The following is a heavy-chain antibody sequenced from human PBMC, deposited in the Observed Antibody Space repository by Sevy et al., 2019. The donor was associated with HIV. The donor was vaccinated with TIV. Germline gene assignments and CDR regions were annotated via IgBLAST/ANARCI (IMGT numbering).Heavy chain of an antibody. Sequence: GESLKISCKGSGYSFTSYWIGWVRQIPGKGLEWMGIIYPGDSDTRYSPSFQGQFTISADKSIITAYLQWSSLKASDTAMYYCARGQVAALRVVFDIWGQGTMVTVSS. V-gene: IGHV5-51*01. CDR2: IYPGDSDT. CDR1: GYSFTSYW. CDR3: ARGQVAALRVVFDI. J-gene: IGHJ3*02. D-gene: IGHD6-19*01.